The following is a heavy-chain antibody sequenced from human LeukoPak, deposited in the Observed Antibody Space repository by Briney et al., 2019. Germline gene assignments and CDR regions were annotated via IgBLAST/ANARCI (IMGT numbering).Heavy chain of an antibody. V-gene: IGHV3-9*01. CDR1: GFTFDDYA. D-gene: IGHD3-10*01. Sequence: PGGSLRLSCAASGFTFDDYAMHWVRQAPGKGLEWVSGISWNSGSIGYADSVKGRFTISRDNAKNSLYLQMNSLRAEDTAVYYCAKDAGRPMVRGATLGDWGQGTLVTVSS. J-gene: IGHJ4*02. CDR2: ISWNSGSI. CDR3: AKDAGRPMVRGATLGD.